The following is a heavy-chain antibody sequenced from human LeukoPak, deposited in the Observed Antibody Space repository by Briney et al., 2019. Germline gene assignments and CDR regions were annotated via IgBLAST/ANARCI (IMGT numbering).Heavy chain of an antibody. CDR2: IYYSGWT. D-gene: IGHD3-22*01. CDR3: ARGSNYYDSSEYNWFDP. J-gene: IGHJ5*02. Sequence: SSETLSLTCSGSGGSISSYYWSWIRQPPGKGLEWIGYIYYSGWTNFNPSLQSRVTISVDTSKKQLSLKLSSVTAADTAVYYCARGSNYYDSSEYNWFDPWGQGTLVTVSS. CDR1: GGSISSYY. V-gene: IGHV4-59*01.